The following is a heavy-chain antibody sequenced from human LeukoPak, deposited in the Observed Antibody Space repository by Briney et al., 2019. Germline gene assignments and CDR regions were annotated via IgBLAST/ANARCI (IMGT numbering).Heavy chain of an antibody. CDR1: GFTFSSYW. CDR2: INQDGSET. J-gene: IGHJ4*02. D-gene: IGHD3-3*01. CDR3: AISADFWSGYYTGLDY. V-gene: IGHV3-7*03. Sequence: PGGSLRLSCAASGFTFSSYWMSWFRQAPGKGREGLASINQDGSETWYVDSVKGRLTISRDNSKNTLYLQMNSLRAEDTAVYYCAISADFWSGYYTGLDYWGQGTLVTVSS.